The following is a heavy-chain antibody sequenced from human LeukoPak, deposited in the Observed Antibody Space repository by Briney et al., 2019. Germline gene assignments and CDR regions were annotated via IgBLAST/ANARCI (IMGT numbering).Heavy chain of an antibody. D-gene: IGHD5-24*01. CDR3: AKAGDGYNFGY. J-gene: IGHJ4*02. V-gene: IGHV3-23*01. CDR2: ISGSGDDT. Sequence: QSGGSLRLSRAASEFTFSSYAMNWVRQAPGKGLEWVSSISGSGDDTYYADSVKGRFTISRDNSKNTLYLQMNSLRAEDTAVYCCAKAGDGYNFGYWGQGTLVTVSS. CDR1: EFTFSSYA.